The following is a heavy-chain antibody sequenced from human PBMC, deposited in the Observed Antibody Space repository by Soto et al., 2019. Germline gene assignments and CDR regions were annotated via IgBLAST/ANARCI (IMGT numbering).Heavy chain of an antibody. CDR2: IHHSGST. Sequence: ETLSLTCALYGGSFDGYYWSGIRQSPGKGLEWIGEIHHSGSTKYNPSLKSRVSLSVDTSTKQFSLKMTSMTAADRGVYYCARGVDSWSGYLFWGQGTPVTVSS. CDR3: ARGVDSWSGYLF. J-gene: IGHJ4*02. D-gene: IGHD3-3*01. CDR1: GGSFDGYY. V-gene: IGHV4-34*01.